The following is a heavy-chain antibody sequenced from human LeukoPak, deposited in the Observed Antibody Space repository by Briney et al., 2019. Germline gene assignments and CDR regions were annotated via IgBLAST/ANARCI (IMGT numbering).Heavy chain of an antibody. J-gene: IGHJ5*02. D-gene: IGHD6-19*01. V-gene: IGHV3-48*01. CDR2: ISSSSSTI. Sequence: PGGSLRLSCAASGFTFSSYSMNRVRQAPGKGLEWVSYISSSSSTIYYADSVKGRFTISRDNAKNSLYLQMNSLRAEDTAVYYCARDGQWHPFDPWGQGTLVTVSS. CDR3: ARDGQWHPFDP. CDR1: GFTFSSYS.